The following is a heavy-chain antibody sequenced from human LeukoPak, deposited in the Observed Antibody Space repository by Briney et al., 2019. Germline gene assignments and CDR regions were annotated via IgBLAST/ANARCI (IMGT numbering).Heavy chain of an antibody. CDR1: GYTFTGYY. CDR2: INPNSGGT. J-gene: IGHJ6*02. V-gene: IGHV1-2*04. Sequence: GASVKVSCKASGYTFTGYYMHWVRQAPGQGLEWMGWINPNSGGTNYAQKFQGWVTMTRDTSISTAYMELSRLRSDDTAVYYCARALEKYCSSTSCYFYGMDVWGQGTTVTVSS. CDR3: ARALEKYCSSTSCYFYGMDV. D-gene: IGHD2-2*01.